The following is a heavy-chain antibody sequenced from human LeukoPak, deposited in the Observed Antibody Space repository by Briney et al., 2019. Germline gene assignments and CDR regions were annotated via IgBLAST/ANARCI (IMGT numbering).Heavy chain of an antibody. CDR3: ARLGHSSSWYRHLNWFDP. CDR1: GGSFSGYY. CDR2: INHSGST. Sequence: SETLSLTCAVYGGSFSGYYWSWIRQPPGKGLEWIGEINHSGSTNYNPSLKSRVTISVDTSKNQFSLKLSSVTAADTAVYYCARLGHSSSWYRHLNWFDPWGQGTLVTVSS. D-gene: IGHD6-13*01. V-gene: IGHV4-34*01. J-gene: IGHJ5*02.